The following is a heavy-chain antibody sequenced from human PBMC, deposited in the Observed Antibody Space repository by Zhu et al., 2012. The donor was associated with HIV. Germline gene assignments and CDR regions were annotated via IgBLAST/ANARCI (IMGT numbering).Heavy chain of an antibody. Sequence: QVQLQESGPGLVKPSETLSLTCAVSAYSINSGYYWGWIRQPPGKGLEWIGSIYLSGSTYYNPSLKSRVTISVDTSKNQFSLRLTSVTAADTAIYYCARHSTLYSGNFYYYMDVWGKGTTGHRXL. CDR1: AYSINSGYY. J-gene: IGHJ6*03. V-gene: IGHV4-38-2*01. CDR3: ARHSTLYSGNFYYYMDV. CDR2: IYLSGST. D-gene: IGHD3-22*01.